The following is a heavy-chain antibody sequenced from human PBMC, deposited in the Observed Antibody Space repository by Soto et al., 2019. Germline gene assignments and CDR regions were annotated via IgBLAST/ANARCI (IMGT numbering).Heavy chain of an antibody. D-gene: IGHD3-16*01. CDR3: SRDWFGIDY. CDR1: GYTFTSYG. J-gene: IGHJ4*02. V-gene: IGHV1-18*01. CDR2: INPYNGHT. Sequence: QVQLVQSGAEVKKPGASVKVSCKASGYTFTSYGISWGRQAPGQGLEWMGWINPYNGHTNYAQKLQGRVTMTTDTSTNTAYMELRSLRSDVTAVYCCSRDWFGIDYWGQGTLVTVSS.